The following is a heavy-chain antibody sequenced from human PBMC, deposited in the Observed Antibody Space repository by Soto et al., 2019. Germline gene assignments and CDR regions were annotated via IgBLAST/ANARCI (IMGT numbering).Heavy chain of an antibody. CDR2: INHSGST. CDR3: ARTGYGSGWYKAAFDI. J-gene: IGHJ3*02. Sequence: QVQLQQWGAGLLKPSETLSLTCAVYGGSFSGYYWSWIRQPPGKGLEWIGEINHSGSTNYNPSLKSRVTISVDTSKNQFSLKLSSVTAADTAVYYCARTGYGSGWYKAAFDIWGQGTMVTVSS. D-gene: IGHD6-19*01. CDR1: GGSFSGYY. V-gene: IGHV4-34*01.